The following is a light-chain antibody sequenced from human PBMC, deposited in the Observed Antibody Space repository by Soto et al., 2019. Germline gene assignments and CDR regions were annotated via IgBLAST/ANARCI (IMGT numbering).Light chain of an antibody. V-gene: IGKV1-12*01. CDR1: RDLTTW. CDR2: AAS. Sequence: DIQMTQSPSSVSASVGDTVTISCRASRDLTTWLAWYQRKPGKAPKLLISAASTLHSGVPSRFRGSGSGTDFTLTISSLQPEDFAIYYCQQTNSLPFTFGPGTKVDVK. CDR3: QQTNSLPFT. J-gene: IGKJ3*01.